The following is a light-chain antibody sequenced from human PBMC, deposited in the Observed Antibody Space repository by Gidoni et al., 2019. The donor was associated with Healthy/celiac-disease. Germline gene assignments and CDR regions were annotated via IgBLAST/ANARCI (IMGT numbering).Light chain of an antibody. V-gene: IGLV1-40*01. CDR2: GND. CDR3: QSYDSSLSGSM. CDR1: SSNIWAGYD. Sequence: QSVLTQPPSVSVAPGQRVTISCTGSSSNIWAGYDVHWYQQLPGTAPKLLLYGNDNRPSGVPDRFSGSKSGTSASLAITGLQAEDEADYYCQSYDSSLSGSMFGGGTKLTVL. J-gene: IGLJ3*02.